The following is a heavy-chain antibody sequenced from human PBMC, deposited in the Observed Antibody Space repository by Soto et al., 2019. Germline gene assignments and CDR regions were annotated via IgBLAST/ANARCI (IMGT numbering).Heavy chain of an antibody. Sequence: SETLSLPCTVSCGSISSYYWSWIRQPPGKGLEWIGYIYYSGSTNYNPSLKSRVTISVDTSKNQFSLKLSSVTAADTAVYYCARHYIAARRDYYYYMDVWGKGTTVTVSS. CDR3: ARHYIAARRDYYYYMDV. J-gene: IGHJ6*03. V-gene: IGHV4-59*08. CDR2: IYYSGST. D-gene: IGHD6-6*01. CDR1: CGSISSYY.